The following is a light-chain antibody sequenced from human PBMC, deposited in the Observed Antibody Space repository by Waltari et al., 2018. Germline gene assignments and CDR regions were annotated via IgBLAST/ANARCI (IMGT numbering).Light chain of an antibody. CDR3: CSFASSNSYV. CDR1: SSDVGGYNY. CDR2: VVN. V-gene: IGLV2-14*01. J-gene: IGLJ1*01. Sequence: QSALTQPASVSGSLGQSITISCTGTSSDVGGYNYVSWYQQHPGKAPRLMIYVVNKRPSGVSNRFSGAKSGNTASLTISGLQAEDEADYHCCSFASSNSYVFGTGTMVTVL.